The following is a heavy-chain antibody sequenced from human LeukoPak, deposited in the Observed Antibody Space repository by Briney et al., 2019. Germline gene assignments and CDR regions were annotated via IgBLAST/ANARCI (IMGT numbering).Heavy chain of an antibody. CDR3: TRDLEY. CDR1: GFTFTAYT. CDR2: IDYGGSVT. Sequence: GGSLRLSYSASGFTFTAYTMNWVRQAPGKGPEWVSYIDYGGSVTHYADSVKGRFTISRDNAENSLYLQMNSLRVEDTAVYYCTRDLEYWSQGVQVTVSS. V-gene: IGHV3-48*01. J-gene: IGHJ4*02.